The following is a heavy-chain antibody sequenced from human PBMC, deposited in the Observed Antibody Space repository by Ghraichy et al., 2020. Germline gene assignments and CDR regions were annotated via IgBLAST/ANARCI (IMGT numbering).Heavy chain of an antibody. CDR2: ISYDGSNK. J-gene: IGHJ4*02. CDR1: GFTFSSYG. Sequence: SLNISCAASGFTFSSYGMHWVRQAPGKGLEWVAVISYDGSNKYYADSVKGRFTISRDNSKNTLYLQMNSLRAEDTAVYYCAKDTAMVYWGQGTLVTVSS. CDR3: AKDTAMVY. D-gene: IGHD5-18*01. V-gene: IGHV3-30*18.